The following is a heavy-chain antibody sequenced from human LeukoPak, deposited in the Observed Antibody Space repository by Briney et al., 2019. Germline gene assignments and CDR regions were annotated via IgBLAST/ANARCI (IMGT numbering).Heavy chain of an antibody. CDR2: ISGSGGST. CDR3: AKTAYGDYVRAWFDP. V-gene: IGHV3-23*01. CDR1: GFTFSSYA. J-gene: IGHJ5*02. D-gene: IGHD4-17*01. Sequence: GGSLRLSCAASGFTFSSYAMSWVRQAPGKGLEWVSAISGSGGSTYYADSVKGWFTISRDNSKDTLYLQMNSLRAEDTAVYYCAKTAYGDYVRAWFDPWGQGTLVTVSS.